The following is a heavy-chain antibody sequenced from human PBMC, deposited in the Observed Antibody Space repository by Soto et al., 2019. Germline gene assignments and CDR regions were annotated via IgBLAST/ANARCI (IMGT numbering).Heavy chain of an antibody. CDR2: ISGSGGST. V-gene: IGHV3-23*01. D-gene: IGHD3-22*01. CDR3: AKAAYYYDSSGYNSYFDY. Sequence: GSLRLSCAASGFTFSSYAMSWVRQAPGKGLEWVSAISGSGGSTYYADSVKGRFTISRDNSKNTLYLQMNSLRAEDTAVYYCAKAAYYYDSSGYNSYFDYWGQGTLVTASS. J-gene: IGHJ4*02. CDR1: GFTFSSYA.